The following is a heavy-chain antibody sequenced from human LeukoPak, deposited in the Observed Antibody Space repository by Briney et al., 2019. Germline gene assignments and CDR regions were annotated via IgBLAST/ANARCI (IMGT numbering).Heavy chain of an antibody. J-gene: IGHJ5*02. D-gene: IGHD6-13*01. V-gene: IGHV4-39*07. CDR1: GGSISSSSYY. CDR3: ARIILAAGRQDWFDP. Sequence: SETLSLTCTVSGGSISSSSYYWGWIRQPPGKGLEWIGSIYYSGSTYYNPSLKSRVTISLDTSKNQFSLRLSSVTAADTAVYYCARIILAAGRQDWFDPWGQGTLVTVSS. CDR2: IYYSGST.